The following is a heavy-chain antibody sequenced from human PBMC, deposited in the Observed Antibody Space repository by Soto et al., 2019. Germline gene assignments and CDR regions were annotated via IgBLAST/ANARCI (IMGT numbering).Heavy chain of an antibody. CDR1: GDSVSSNSAA. CDR2: TYYRSKWYN. V-gene: IGHV6-1*01. CDR3: ARAPRGLQPLCYGMDV. D-gene: IGHD1-26*01. J-gene: IGHJ6*02. Sequence: SQTLSLTRAISGDSVSSNSAAWNWIRQSPSRGLEWLGRTYYRSKWYNDHAVSVKSRITINPDTSKNQFSLQLNSVTPEDTAVYYCARAPRGLQPLCYGMDVWGQGTTVTVSS.